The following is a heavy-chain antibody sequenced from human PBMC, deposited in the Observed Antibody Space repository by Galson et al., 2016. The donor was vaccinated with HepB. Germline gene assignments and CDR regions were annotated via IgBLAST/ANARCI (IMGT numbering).Heavy chain of an antibody. CDR3: ATLEWTKPVRA. J-gene: IGHJ5*02. V-gene: IGHV3-7*05. D-gene: IGHD3-3*01. CDR2: IKDDGSQK. Sequence: SLSLSCAASGFTISSHWMTWVRQAPGKGLEWVAYIKDDGSQKYYVDSVKGRFTMSRDDSKNTLFLEMNSLRVEDTAIYYCATLEWTKPVRAWGQGTLVTVSP. CDR1: GFTISSHW.